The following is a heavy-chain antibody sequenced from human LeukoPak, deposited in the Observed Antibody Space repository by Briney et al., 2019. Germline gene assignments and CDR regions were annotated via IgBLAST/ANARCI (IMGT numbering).Heavy chain of an antibody. Sequence: GGSVRLFCGAWEFTLRSHHVRWVRQARGKGVVGVAKITQDGSEIYCIDSVKGRFIISRHNGNNSLYLQMNSLRVEDTAVYYCARDWRQHNAFELWPQGTMVPVSS. CDR2: ITQDGSEI. CDR3: ARDWRQHNAFEL. V-gene: IGHV3-7*01. D-gene: IGHD2-21*01. CDR1: EFTLRSHH. J-gene: IGHJ3*01.